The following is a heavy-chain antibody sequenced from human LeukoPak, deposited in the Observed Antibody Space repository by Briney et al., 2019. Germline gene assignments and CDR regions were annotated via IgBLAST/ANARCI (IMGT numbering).Heavy chain of an antibody. CDR3: ARDRVGAPYYFDY. D-gene: IGHD1-26*01. Sequence: GGSLRLSCAASGYTFTSYYMHWVRQAPGQGLEWMGIINPSGGSTSYAQKFQGRVTMTRDMSTSTVYMELSSLRSEDTAVYYCARDRVGAPYYFDYWGQGTLVTVSS. J-gene: IGHJ4*02. CDR2: INPSGGST. V-gene: IGHV1-46*01. CDR1: GYTFTSYY.